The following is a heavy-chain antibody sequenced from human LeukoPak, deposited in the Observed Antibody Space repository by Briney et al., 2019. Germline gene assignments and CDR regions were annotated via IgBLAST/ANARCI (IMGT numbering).Heavy chain of an antibody. D-gene: IGHD3-22*01. CDR2: IYSSGTT. V-gene: IGHV4-4*07. CDR1: GASMSNYL. CDR3: ARATDSSVNTAFD. Sequence: SETLSLTCSVPGASMSNYLWNWIRQSAGKGLEWIGRIYSSGTTDYNPSLKSRVTLSVDMSKNQFSLKLKSVTAADTAVYYCARATDSSVNTAFD. J-gene: IGHJ3*02.